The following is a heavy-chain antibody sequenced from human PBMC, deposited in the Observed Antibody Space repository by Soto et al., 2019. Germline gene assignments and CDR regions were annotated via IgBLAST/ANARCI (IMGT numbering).Heavy chain of an antibody. D-gene: IGHD1-26*01. CDR2: FDPEDGET. CDR3: ATGYSGSYNEAFDI. Sequence: ASVKVSCKVSGYTLTELSMHWVRQAPGKGLEWMGGFDPEDGETIYAQKFPGRVTMTEDTSTDTAYMELSSLRSEDTAVYYCATGYSGSYNEAFDIGSQGTMVTVAS. J-gene: IGHJ3*02. V-gene: IGHV1-24*01. CDR1: GYTLTELS.